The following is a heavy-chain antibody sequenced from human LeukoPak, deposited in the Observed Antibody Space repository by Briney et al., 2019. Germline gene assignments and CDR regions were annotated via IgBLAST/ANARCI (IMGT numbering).Heavy chain of an antibody. CDR3: AKDSRSGSYSHLDY. Sequence: AGGSLRLSCAASGFTFNSYAMSWARQAPGKGLEWVSAISGSGGRTYYADSVKGRFTISRDNSKNTLYLQMNRLRAEDTALYYCAKDSRSGSYSHLDYWGQGTLVTVSS. CDR2: ISGSGGRT. CDR1: GFTFNSYA. V-gene: IGHV3-23*01. J-gene: IGHJ4*02. D-gene: IGHD3-10*01.